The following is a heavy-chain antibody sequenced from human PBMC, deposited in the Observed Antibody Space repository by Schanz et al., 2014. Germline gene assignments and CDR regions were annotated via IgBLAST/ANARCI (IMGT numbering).Heavy chain of an antibody. Sequence: QVQLVESGGGLVKPGGSLRLSCAASGFIFNDYYMNWIRQAPGKGLEWLSYISRDGTTSAYADSVKGRLTISRDNATTSLYLEMPTLSGAATDVYSCERENRNWEAFDIWGQGTVVTVSS. CDR2: ISRDGTTS. D-gene: IGHD7-27*01. J-gene: IGHJ3*02. CDR1: GFIFNDYY. CDR3: ERENRNWEAFDI. V-gene: IGHV3-11*01.